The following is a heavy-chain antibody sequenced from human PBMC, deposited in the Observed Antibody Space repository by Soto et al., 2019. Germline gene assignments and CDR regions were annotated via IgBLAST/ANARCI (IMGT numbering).Heavy chain of an antibody. CDR2: INHSGST. CDR1: GGSFSGYY. D-gene: IGHD3-10*01. J-gene: IGHJ5*02. Sequence: QVQLQQWGAGLLKPSETLSLTCAVYGGSFSGYYWSWIRQPPGKGLEWIGEINHSGSTNYNPSLKSRVTTSGDTAKNQFYRKLSSVTAADTAVYYCERARKYYGSGSHWSDPWVQGSLVTDSS. CDR3: ERARKYYGSGSHWSDP. V-gene: IGHV4-34*01.